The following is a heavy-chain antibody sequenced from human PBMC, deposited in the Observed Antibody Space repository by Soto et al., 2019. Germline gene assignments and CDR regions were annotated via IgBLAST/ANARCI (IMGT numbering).Heavy chain of an antibody. J-gene: IGHJ4*02. D-gene: IGHD5-12*01. Sequence: GASVKVSCKASGYTFTGYYMHWVRQAPGQGLEWMGWINPNSGGTNYAQKFQGWVTMTRDTSISTAYMELSRLRSDDTAVYYCAREEWDSGRDPQPRSLDYWGQGTLVTVSS. V-gene: IGHV1-2*04. CDR1: GYTFTGYY. CDR2: INPNSGGT. CDR3: AREEWDSGRDPQPRSLDY.